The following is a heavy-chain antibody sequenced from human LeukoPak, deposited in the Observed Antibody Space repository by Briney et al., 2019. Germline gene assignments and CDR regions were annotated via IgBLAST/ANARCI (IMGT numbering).Heavy chain of an antibody. Sequence: SETLSLTCTVSGYSISSGYYWGWIRQPPGKGLEWIGSIYHSGSTYYNPSLKSRVTISVDTSKNQFSLKLSSVTAADTAVYYCARGEPVEMATIPYNWFDPWGQGTLVTVSS. CDR2: IYHSGST. V-gene: IGHV4-38-2*02. CDR1: GYSISSGYY. D-gene: IGHD5-24*01. J-gene: IGHJ5*02. CDR3: ARGEPVEMATIPYNWFDP.